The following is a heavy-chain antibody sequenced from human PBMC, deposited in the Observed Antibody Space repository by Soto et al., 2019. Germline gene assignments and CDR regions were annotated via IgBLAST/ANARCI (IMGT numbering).Heavy chain of an antibody. Sequence: SETLSLTCTVSGGSISSYYWSWIRQPPGKGLEWIGYIYYSGSTNYNPSLKSRVTISVDTSKNQFSLKLSTVTAADTAVYYCATGVYGDYDYWGQGSLVTVSA. CDR2: IYYSGST. CDR1: GGSISSYY. CDR3: ATGVYGDYDY. D-gene: IGHD4-17*01. J-gene: IGHJ4*02. V-gene: IGHV4-59*01.